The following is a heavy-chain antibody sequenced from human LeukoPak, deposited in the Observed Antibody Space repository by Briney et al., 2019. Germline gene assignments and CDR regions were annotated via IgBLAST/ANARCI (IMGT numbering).Heavy chain of an antibody. CDR3: ARRVGGFGESASNWFDP. Sequence: GGSLRLSCAASGFTFSSYEMNWVRQAPGKGLEWISYISSSGSTIYYADSVKGRFTISRDNAKNSLSLQMNSLRAEDTAVYYCARRVGGFGESASNWFDPWGQGTLVTVSS. D-gene: IGHD3-10*01. CDR2: ISSSGSTI. J-gene: IGHJ5*02. V-gene: IGHV3-48*03. CDR1: GFTFSSYE.